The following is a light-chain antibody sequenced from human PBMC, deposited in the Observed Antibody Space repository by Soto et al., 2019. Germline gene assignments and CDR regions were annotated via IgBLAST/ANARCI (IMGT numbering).Light chain of an antibody. Sequence: DIQMTQSPSSLSASVGDTVTITCRASQTINSYLNWYQQKPGQAPKLLIYDASTLESGGPSGFSGSGSGTEFTLTISSLQPDDSATYYCQQYNSYPYTFGQGTKLEIK. J-gene: IGKJ2*01. V-gene: IGKV1-9*01. CDR3: QQYNSYPYT. CDR2: DAS. CDR1: QTINSY.